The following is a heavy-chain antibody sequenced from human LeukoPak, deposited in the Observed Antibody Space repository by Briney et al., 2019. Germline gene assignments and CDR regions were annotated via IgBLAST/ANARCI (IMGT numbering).Heavy chain of an antibody. J-gene: IGHJ3*02. V-gene: IGHV3-30*04. CDR3: ARDSIAAAGTNAFDI. CDR1: GFTFSSYA. Sequence: GRSLRLSCAASGFTFSSYAMHWVRRAPGKGLEWVAVISYDGSNKYYADSVKGRFTISRDNSKNTLYLQMNSLRAEDTAVYYCARDSIAAAGTNAFDIWGQGTMVTVSS. CDR2: ISYDGSNK. D-gene: IGHD6-13*01.